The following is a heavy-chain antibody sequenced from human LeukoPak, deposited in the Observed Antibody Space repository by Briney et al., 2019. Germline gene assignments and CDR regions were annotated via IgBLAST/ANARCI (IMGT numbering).Heavy chain of an antibody. J-gene: IGHJ6*03. CDR1: GYTFTSYD. Sequence: GASVKVSCKASGYTFTSYDINWVRQATGQGLEWMGWMNPNSGNTGYAQKFQGRVTITRNTSISTAYMELSSLRSEDTAVYYCARAISSGYYKRYYYYMDVWGKGTTVTVSS. D-gene: IGHD3-22*01. CDR3: ARAISSGYYKRYYYYMDV. CDR2: MNPNSGNT. V-gene: IGHV1-8*03.